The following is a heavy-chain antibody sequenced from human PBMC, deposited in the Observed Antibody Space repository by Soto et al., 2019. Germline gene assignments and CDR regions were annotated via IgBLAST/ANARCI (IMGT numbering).Heavy chain of an antibody. CDR1: GGTFSSFG. CDR2: IIPVFGRP. V-gene: IGHV1-69*13. CDR3: AREGSGYNF. D-gene: IGHD5-12*01. Sequence: SVKVSCKASGGTFSSFGISWVRQAPGQGLEWMGRIIPVFGRPNYAQRFRGRLTITADESTNTGYMELIDLRSEDTAVYYCAREGSGYNFWGQGTQVTVSS. J-gene: IGHJ1*01.